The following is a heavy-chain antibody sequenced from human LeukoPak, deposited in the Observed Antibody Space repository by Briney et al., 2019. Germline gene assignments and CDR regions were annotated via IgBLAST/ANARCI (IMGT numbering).Heavy chain of an antibody. V-gene: IGHV4-30-2*01. CDR1: GGSISSGGYS. D-gene: IGHD3-9*01. CDR2: IYHSGST. CDR3: ARRYYDILTGSGAWFDP. Sequence: SGTLSRTCAVSGGSISSGGYSWSWIRQPPGKGLEWIGYIYHSGSTYYNPSLKSRVTISVDRSKNQFSLKLSSVTAADTAVYYCARRYYDILTGSGAWFDPWGQGTLVTVSS. J-gene: IGHJ5*02.